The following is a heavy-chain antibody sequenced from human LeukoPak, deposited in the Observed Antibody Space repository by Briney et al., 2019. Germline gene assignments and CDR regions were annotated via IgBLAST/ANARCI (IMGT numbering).Heavy chain of an antibody. CDR1: GFTFSSYI. D-gene: IGHD2/OR15-2a*01. J-gene: IGHJ4*02. CDR3: AKGNNSRATSFDY. CDR2: ITASGGST. V-gene: IGHV3-23*01. Sequence: GGSLRLSCAASGFTFSSYIMSWVRQAPGKGLEWVSSITASGGSTYYADSVRGRFTISRDNSKNTLYVQLNSLRGEDTAVYYCAKGNNSRATSFDYWGQGTLVTVSP.